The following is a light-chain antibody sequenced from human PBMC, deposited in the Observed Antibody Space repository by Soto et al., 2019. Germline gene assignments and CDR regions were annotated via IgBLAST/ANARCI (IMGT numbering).Light chain of an antibody. CDR1: QVIGSW. CDR2: GAS. J-gene: IGKJ5*01. V-gene: IGKV1-12*01. CDR3: QQGGSFPIT. Sequence: DIQMTQSPSPVSASVGDRVTITCRASQVIGSWLAWYQQKPGKAPDLLIYGASSLQSGVPSRFYGSGSGTDFPLTISSLQPEDFATYYCQQGGSFPITFGQGTRLEIK.